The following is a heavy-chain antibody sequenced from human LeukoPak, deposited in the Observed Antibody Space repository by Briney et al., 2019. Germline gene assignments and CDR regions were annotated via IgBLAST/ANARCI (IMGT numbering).Heavy chain of an antibody. CDR2: INPNSGGT. V-gene: IGHV1-2*02. CDR1: GYTFTGYY. J-gene: IGHJ4*02. D-gene: IGHD6-13*01. Sequence: ASVKVSCKASGYTFTGYYMHWVRQAPGQGLEWMGWINPNSGGTNYAQKFQGRVTMTRDTSISTAYMELSRLRSDDTAVYYCAIIAAAGPYYFDYRGQGTLVTVSS. CDR3: AIIAAAGPYYFDY.